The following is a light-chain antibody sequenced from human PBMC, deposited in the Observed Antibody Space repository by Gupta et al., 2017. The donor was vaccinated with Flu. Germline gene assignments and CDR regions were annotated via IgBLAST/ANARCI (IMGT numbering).Light chain of an antibody. J-gene: IGKJ3*01. CDR3: QQYNTYSFT. CDR1: QNINTW. Sequence: DVQLTQSPSTLSASVGDRVTITCRASQNINTWVAWYQQRPGKAPRLLMYKASILETGVPPSFSGSGSGTEFTLTISSLQPDDFATYYCQQYNTYSFTFGPGTKVDIK. CDR2: KAS. V-gene: IGKV1-5*03.